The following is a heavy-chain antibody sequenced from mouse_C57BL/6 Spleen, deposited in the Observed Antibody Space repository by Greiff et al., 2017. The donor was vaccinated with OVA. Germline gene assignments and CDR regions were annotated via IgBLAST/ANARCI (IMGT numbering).Heavy chain of an antibody. CDR3: ARRGLRELMDC. Sequence: VQLQQSGAELARPGASVKLSCKASGYTFTSYGISWVKQRTGQGLEWIGEIYPRSGNTYYNEKFKGKATLTADKSSSTAYMELRSLKYEDSAVYFCARRGLRELMDCWGQGTSVTVSS. D-gene: IGHD3-1*01. V-gene: IGHV1-81*01. CDR2: IYPRSGNT. CDR1: GYTFTSYG. J-gene: IGHJ4*01.